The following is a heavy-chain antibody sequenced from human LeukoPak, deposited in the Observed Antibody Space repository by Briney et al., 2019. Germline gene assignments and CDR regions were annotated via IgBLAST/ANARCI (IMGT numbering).Heavy chain of an antibody. CDR2: ISGSGGST. CDR3: AKFVTGYSIVDAFDI. CDR1: GFTFSSYA. Sequence: GGSLRLPCAASGFTFSSYAMSWVRQAPGKGLEWVSAISGSGGSTYYADSVKGRFTISRDNSKNTLYLQMNSLRAEDTAVYYCAKFVTGYSIVDAFDIWGQGTMVTVSS. J-gene: IGHJ3*02. V-gene: IGHV3-23*01. D-gene: IGHD3-9*01.